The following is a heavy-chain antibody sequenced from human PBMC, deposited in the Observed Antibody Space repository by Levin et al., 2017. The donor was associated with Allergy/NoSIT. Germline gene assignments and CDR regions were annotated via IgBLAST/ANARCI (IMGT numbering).Heavy chain of an antibody. Sequence: GESLKISCAASGFTFSSYSMNWVRQAPGKGLEWVSYISSSSSTIYYADSVKGRFTISRDNAKNSLYLQMNSLRAEDTAVYYCARLRTVLRFLEWHSSMDVWGQGTTVTVSS. CDR3: ARLRTVLRFLEWHSSMDV. D-gene: IGHD3-3*01. J-gene: IGHJ6*02. CDR2: ISSSSSTI. CDR1: GFTFSSYS. V-gene: IGHV3-48*01.